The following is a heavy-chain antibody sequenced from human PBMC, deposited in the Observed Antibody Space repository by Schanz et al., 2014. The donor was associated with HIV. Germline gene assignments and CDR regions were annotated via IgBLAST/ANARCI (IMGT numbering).Heavy chain of an antibody. J-gene: IGHJ3*02. Sequence: EVQLLESGGDLVQPGGSLRLSCAASGFTFSSHAMSWVRQAPGKGLEWVSSITGSGDNTYYADSVKGRFTISRDNSKNMLFLQMNSLRAEDTAVYFCARDVAGCSGTSCYSDAFDIWGQGTLVTVSS. CDR2: ITGSGDNT. D-gene: IGHD2-2*01. CDR1: GFTFSSHA. CDR3: ARDVAGCSGTSCYSDAFDI. V-gene: IGHV3-23*01.